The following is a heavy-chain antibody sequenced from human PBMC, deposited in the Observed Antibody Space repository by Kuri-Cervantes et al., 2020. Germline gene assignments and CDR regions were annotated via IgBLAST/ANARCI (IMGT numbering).Heavy chain of an antibody. V-gene: IGHV3-33*01. CDR1: GFTFSSYG. D-gene: IGHD6-6*01. CDR3: ARGSSSFDY. Sequence: GGSLRLSCAASGFTFSSYGMHWVRQAPGKGLVWVAVIWYDGSNKYYADSVKGRFTISRDNSKNTLYLQMNSLRAEDTAVYYCARGSSSFDYWGQGTLVTVSS. J-gene: IGHJ4*02. CDR2: IWYDGSNK.